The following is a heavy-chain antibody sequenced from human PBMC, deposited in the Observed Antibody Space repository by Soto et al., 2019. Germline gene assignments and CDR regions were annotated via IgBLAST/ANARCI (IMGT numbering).Heavy chain of an antibody. D-gene: IGHD1-1*01. Sequence: GESLKISCKGSGYSFSSYWIAWVRQMPGKGLEWMGIVYPGDSQTKYSPSFQGQVTISADRSISTAYLQWSSLKASDTAMYYCASGATGTMFGYWGQGTLVTVSS. J-gene: IGHJ4*02. CDR3: ASGATGTMFGY. CDR2: VYPGDSQT. V-gene: IGHV5-51*01. CDR1: GYSFSSYW.